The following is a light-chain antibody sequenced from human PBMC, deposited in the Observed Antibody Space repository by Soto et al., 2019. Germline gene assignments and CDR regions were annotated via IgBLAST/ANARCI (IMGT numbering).Light chain of an antibody. Sequence: ENVLTQSPATLSLSPGERATLSCRASQSVSNYLAWYQQKPGQAPRLLIYDTTNRATGIPARFSGSGSGTDFTLTISGLEPEDFVVYHCQQYGDLPPTFGQGTKVDIK. J-gene: IGKJ1*01. CDR3: QQYGDLPPT. CDR2: DTT. CDR1: QSVSNY. V-gene: IGKV3-11*01.